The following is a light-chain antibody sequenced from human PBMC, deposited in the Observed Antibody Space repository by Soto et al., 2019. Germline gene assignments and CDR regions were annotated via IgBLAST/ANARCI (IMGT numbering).Light chain of an antibody. V-gene: IGKV3-11*01. CDR2: DAS. Sequence: ETGMTQSPATLSLSPGERATLSCRASQSVSSFLAWYQQKAGQAPRLLIYDASNRATGIPARISGSGSGTDFTLTISSLEPEDFAVYYCQQRSNWPYTFGQGTKVDIK. CDR3: QQRSNWPYT. J-gene: IGKJ2*01. CDR1: QSVSSF.